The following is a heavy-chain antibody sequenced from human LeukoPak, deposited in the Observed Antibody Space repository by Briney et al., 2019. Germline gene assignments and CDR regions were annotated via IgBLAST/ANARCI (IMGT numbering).Heavy chain of an antibody. CDR3: AKSLTGGLYNDY. D-gene: IGHD3-16*01. V-gene: IGHV3-23*01. CDR1: GFTFSSYA. J-gene: IGHJ4*02. Sequence: QTGGSLRLSCAASGFTFSSYAMSWVRQAPGKGLEWVSAISGSGGSTYYADSVKGRFTISRDNSKNTLYLQMNSLRAEDTAVYYCAKSLTGGLYNDYWGQGTLVTVSS. CDR2: ISGSGGST.